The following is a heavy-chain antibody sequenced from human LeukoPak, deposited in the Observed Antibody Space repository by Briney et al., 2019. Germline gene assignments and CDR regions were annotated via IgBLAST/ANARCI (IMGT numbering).Heavy chain of an antibody. D-gene: IGHD3-9*01. J-gene: IGHJ4*02. CDR3: AGDQTGNYFAY. CDR2: IYYTGTT. CDR1: GGSISSYY. Sequence: PSETLSLTCTVSGGSISSYYWSWIRQPPGKGLEWIGYIYYTGTTNYNPSLKSRVTISVDTSKNQFSLRLTSVTAADTAVYYCAGDQTGNYFAYWGQGTLVTVSS. V-gene: IGHV4-59*01.